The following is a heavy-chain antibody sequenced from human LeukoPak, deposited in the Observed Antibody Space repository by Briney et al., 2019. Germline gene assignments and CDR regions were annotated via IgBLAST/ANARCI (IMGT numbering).Heavy chain of an antibody. D-gene: IGHD6-13*01. J-gene: IGHJ4*02. CDR1: GFTFSSYA. V-gene: IGHV3-30*04. CDR3: ARGAYSSSWLNFDY. Sequence: GGSLRLSCAPSGFTFSSYAMHWVRQAPGKGLEWVALISYDGSDKYYADSVRGRFTISRDNSKNTLYLQMSSLRAEDTAVYYCARGAYSSSWLNFDYWGQGTLVTVSS. CDR2: ISYDGSDK.